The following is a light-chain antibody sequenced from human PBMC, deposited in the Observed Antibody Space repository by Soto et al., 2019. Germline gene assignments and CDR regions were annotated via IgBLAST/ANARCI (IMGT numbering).Light chain of an antibody. J-gene: IGKJ1*01. V-gene: IGKV3-20*01. CDR3: QQYGTSPT. CDR1: QSVSSNY. CDR2: GAS. Sequence: EIVLTQSPGTLSLSPGERATLSCRASQSVSSNYIAWYQQKPGQAPTLLIYGASSRATGIPDRFSSSGSGTDFTLTISRLEPEDFAVYYCQQYGTSPTFGQGTKVEI.